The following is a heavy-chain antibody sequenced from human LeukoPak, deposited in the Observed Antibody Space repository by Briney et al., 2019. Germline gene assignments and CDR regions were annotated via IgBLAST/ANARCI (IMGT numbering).Heavy chain of an antibody. Sequence: LSLTCAVYGGSFSGYYWSWIRQAPGKGLEWVSYISSSGSTIYYADSVKGRFTISRDNAKNSLYLQMNSLRAEDTAVYYCARLGSSYYYDSSGYFDYWGQGTLVTVSS. CDR2: ISSSGSTI. CDR3: ARLGSSYYYDSSGYFDY. D-gene: IGHD3-22*01. J-gene: IGHJ4*02. CDR1: GGSFSGYY. V-gene: IGHV3-11*01.